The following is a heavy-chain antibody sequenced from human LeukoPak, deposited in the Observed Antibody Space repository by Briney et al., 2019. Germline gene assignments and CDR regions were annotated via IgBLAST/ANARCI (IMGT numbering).Heavy chain of an antibody. V-gene: IGHV3-49*04. CDR1: GFTFRDYW. CDR3: TRDRIHYFDY. CDR2: IRSKAYGGTT. Sequence: GGSLRLSCAASGFTFRDYWMHWVRQAPGKGLEWVGFIRSKAYGGTTEYAASVKGRFTISRDDSKSIAYLQMNSLKTEDTAVYYCTRDRIHYFDYWGQGTLVTVSS. J-gene: IGHJ4*02.